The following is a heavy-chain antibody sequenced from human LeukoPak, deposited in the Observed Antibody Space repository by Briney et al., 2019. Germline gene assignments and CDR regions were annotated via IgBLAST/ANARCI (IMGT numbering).Heavy chain of an antibody. Sequence: SETLSLTCAVYGGSFSGYYWSWIRQPPGKGLEWIGEINHSGSTNYNPSLKSRVTISVDTSKNQFSLELSSVTAADTAVYYCARVSSYGDFAPTFDYWGQGTLVTVSS. CDR2: INHSGST. CDR1: GGSFSGYY. D-gene: IGHD4-17*01. J-gene: IGHJ4*02. V-gene: IGHV4-34*01. CDR3: ARVSSYGDFAPTFDY.